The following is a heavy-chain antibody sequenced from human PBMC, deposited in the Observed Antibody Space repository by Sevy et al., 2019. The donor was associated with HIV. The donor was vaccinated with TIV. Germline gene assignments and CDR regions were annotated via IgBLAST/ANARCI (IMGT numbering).Heavy chain of an antibody. CDR3: NSKEVTRIDY. CDR1: GFSFSSAW. V-gene: IGHV3-15*01. Sequence: GGSLRLSCAASGFSFSSAWLSWVRQAPGKGLEWVGRIKSKTDGGTTDYTAPVKGRFTISRDDSKNMLYLEMDSLKIEDTAVYYCNSKEVTRIDYWGQGTLVTVSS. J-gene: IGHJ4*02. CDR2: IKSKTDGGTT. D-gene: IGHD2-15*01.